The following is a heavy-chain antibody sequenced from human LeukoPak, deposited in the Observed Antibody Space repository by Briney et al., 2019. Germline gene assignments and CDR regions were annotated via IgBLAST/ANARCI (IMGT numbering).Heavy chain of an antibody. CDR1: GGSFSGYY. V-gene: IGHV4-34*01. D-gene: IGHD3-22*01. CDR3: ARARYDSSGYYLHAFDI. CDR2: INHSGST. Sequence: SETLSLTCAVYGGSFSGYYWSWIRQPPGKGLEWIGEINHSGSTNYNPSLKSRVTISVDTSKNQFSLKLSSVTAADTAVYYCARARYDSSGYYLHAFDIWGQGTMVTVSS. J-gene: IGHJ3*02.